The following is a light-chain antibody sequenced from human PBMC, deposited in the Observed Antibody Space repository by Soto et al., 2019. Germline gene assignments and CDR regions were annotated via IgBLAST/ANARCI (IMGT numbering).Light chain of an antibody. CDR2: LGS. CDR3: MQALQSRT. V-gene: IGKV2-28*01. CDR1: QSLLYTNGYNY. Sequence: DIVMTQSPLSLPVTPGEPASISCRSSQSLLYTNGYNYLDWYLQKPGQSPQLLIYLGSNRASGVPDRFSGSGSGTDFTLKISRVEAEDVGVYYCMQALQSRTFDQGTKVEIK. J-gene: IGKJ1*01.